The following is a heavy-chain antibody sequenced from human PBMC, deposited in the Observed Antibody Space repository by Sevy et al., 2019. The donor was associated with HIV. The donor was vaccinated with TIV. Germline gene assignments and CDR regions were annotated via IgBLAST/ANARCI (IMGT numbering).Heavy chain of an antibody. CDR1: GFTFSSYA. CDR2: ISGSGGST. Sequence: GGSLRLSCAASGFTFSSYAMSWVRQAPGKGLEWVSAISGSGGSTYYADSVKGRFTISSDNSKNTLYLQMNSLRAEDTAVYYCANVPGLGELLGWFDPWGQGTLVTVSS. V-gene: IGHV3-23*01. D-gene: IGHD3-10*01. CDR3: ANVPGLGELLGWFDP. J-gene: IGHJ5*02.